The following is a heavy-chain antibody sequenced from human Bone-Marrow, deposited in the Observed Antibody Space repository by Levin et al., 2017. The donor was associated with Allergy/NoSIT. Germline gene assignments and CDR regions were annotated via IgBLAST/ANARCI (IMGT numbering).Heavy chain of an antibody. D-gene: IGHD1-26*01. J-gene: IGHJ4*02. CDR1: GGSISSYY. V-gene: IGHV4-59*01. Sequence: PSETLSLTCTVSGGSISSYYWSWIRQPPGKGLEWIGYIHYSGSTNYNPSLNSRVTISVDTSKNQFSLKLTSVTAADTAVYYCARYDVVAASYFDYWGQGTLVTVSS. CDR2: IHYSGST. CDR3: ARYDVVAASYFDY.